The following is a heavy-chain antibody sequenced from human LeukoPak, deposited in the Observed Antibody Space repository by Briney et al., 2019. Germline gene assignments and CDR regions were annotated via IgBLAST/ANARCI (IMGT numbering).Heavy chain of an antibody. V-gene: IGHV3-21*01. Sequence: GGSLSLSCAASGFTFSSYRMNWVRQAPGKGLEWASSISSSSSYIYYADSVKGRFTISRDNAKNSLYLQMNSLRAEDTAVYYCARAGAAAGTGGFDYWGQGTLVTVSS. CDR1: GFTFSSYR. J-gene: IGHJ4*02. D-gene: IGHD6-13*01. CDR3: ARAGAAAGTGGFDY. CDR2: ISSSSSYI.